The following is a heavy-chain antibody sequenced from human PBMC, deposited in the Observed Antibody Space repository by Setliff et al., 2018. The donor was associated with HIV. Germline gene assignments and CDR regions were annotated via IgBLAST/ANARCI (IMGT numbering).Heavy chain of an antibody. V-gene: IGHV4-39*01. D-gene: IGHD3-22*01. CDR3: ARRAIFGYYDSSGYLDY. CDR2: IYYSGST. Sequence: SETLSLTCTVSGGSISSGSYYWGWIRQPPGKGLEWIGSIYYSGSTYYNPSLQSRVTISVDTSKNLFSLRLSSVTASDTAVYYCARRAIFGYYDSSGYLDYWGQGTRGTVS. CDR1: GGSISSGSYY. J-gene: IGHJ4*02.